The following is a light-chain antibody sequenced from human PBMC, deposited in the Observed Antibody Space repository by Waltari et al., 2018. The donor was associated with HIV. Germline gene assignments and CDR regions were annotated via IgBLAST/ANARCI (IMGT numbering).Light chain of an antibody. V-gene: IGLV2-14*03. J-gene: IGLJ2*01. CDR3: SSYTSSSTVV. Sequence: QSALTQPASVSGSPGQSITISCTGTSSDVGGYNYVSWYQHHPGKAPKLMIYDVSNRPSGVSNLFSGSKSGNTASLTISGLQAEDEADYYCSSYTSSSTVVIGGGTKLTVL. CDR2: DVS. CDR1: SSDVGGYNY.